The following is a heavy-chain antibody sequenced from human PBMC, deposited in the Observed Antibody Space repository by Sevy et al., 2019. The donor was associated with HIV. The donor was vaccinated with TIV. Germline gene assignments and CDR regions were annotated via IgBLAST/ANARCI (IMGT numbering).Heavy chain of an antibody. Sequence: ASVKVSCKVSGYTLTKLSIHWVRQAPGKGLEWLGDFDPQDDEIIYAQRFQGRLTKTEDTSTETAYMELSSLTSEDTAVYYCATVGLRYYSGSSSYQGDWFDPWGQGTLVTVSS. D-gene: IGHD2-15*01. CDR3: ATVGLRYYSGSSSYQGDWFDP. V-gene: IGHV1-24*01. CDR2: FDPQDDEI. J-gene: IGHJ5*02. CDR1: GYTLTKLS.